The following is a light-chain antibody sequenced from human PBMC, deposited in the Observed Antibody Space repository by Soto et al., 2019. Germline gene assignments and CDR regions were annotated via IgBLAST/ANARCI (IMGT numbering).Light chain of an antibody. CDR1: QSVLSSSNNKNF. V-gene: IGKV4-1*01. Sequence: DIVMTQSPDSLAVSLGERATINCRSSQSVLSSSNNKNFLAWYQQKPGQPPKLLIYWASTRESGVPDRFSGSGSATDFTLTISSLQAEDVAVYYCQQSYSTPLTFGGGTKVEI. J-gene: IGKJ4*01. CDR3: QQSYSTPLT. CDR2: WAS.